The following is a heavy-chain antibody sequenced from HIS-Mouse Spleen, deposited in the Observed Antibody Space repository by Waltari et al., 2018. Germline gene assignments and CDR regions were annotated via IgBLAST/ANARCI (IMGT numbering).Heavy chain of an antibody. D-gene: IGHD6-19*01. CDR1: GFTFEDYA. CDR2: ISWNSGSI. V-gene: IGHV3-9*01. J-gene: IGHJ4*02. Sequence: EVQLVESGGGLVQPGRSLRRSCSASGFTFEDYAMHWVRQAPGKGLEWVSGISWNSGSIGYADSVKGRFTISRDNAKNSLYLQMNSLRAEDTALYYCAKGVVAVAGGYFDYWGQGTLVTVSS. CDR3: AKGVVAVAGGYFDY.